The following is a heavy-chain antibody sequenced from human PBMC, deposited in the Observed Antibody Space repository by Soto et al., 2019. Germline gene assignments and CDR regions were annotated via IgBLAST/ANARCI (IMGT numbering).Heavy chain of an antibody. CDR2: IVVGSGNT. D-gene: IGHD3-3*01. V-gene: IGHV1-58*01. Sequence: ASVKVSCKASGFTFTSSAVQWVRQARGQRLEWIGWIVVGSGNTNYAQKFQERVTITRDMSTSTAYMELSSLRSEDTAVYYCAPPQLFGVVIPPYYYSGMAVGAKGTTVPVSS. CDR3: APPQLFGVVIPPYYYSGMAV. J-gene: IGHJ6*04. CDR1: GFTFTSSA.